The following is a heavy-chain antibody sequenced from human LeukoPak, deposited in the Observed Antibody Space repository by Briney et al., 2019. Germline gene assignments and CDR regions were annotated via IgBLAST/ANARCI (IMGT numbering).Heavy chain of an antibody. CDR2: ISYDGSNK. J-gene: IGHJ4*02. D-gene: IGHD4-23*01. CDR3: ARDRMVKGRGFDY. V-gene: IGHV3-30-3*01. Sequence: GGSLRLSCAASGFTFSSYAMHWVRQAPGKGLEWVAVISYDGSNKYYADSVKGRFTISRDNSKNTLYLQMNSLRAEDTAVYYCARDRMVKGRGFDYWGQGTLVTVSS. CDR1: GFTFSSYA.